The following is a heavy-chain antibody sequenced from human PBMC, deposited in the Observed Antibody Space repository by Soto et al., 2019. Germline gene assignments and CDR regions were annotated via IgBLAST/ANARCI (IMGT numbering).Heavy chain of an antibody. J-gene: IGHJ5*02. Sequence: SETLSLTCTVSGGSISSSSYYWGWIRQPPGKGLEWIGSIYYSGSTYYNPSLKSRVTISVDTSKNQFSLKLSSVTAADTAVYYCARHVDTAMVYWFDPWGQGTLVT. CDR1: GGSISSSSYY. D-gene: IGHD5-18*01. V-gene: IGHV4-39*01. CDR3: ARHVDTAMVYWFDP. CDR2: IYYSGST.